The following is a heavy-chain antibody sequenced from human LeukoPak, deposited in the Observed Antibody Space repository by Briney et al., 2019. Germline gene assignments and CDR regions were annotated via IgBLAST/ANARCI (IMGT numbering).Heavy chain of an antibody. J-gene: IGHJ5*02. V-gene: IGHV1-18*04. CDR3: ARVSPGVGYCSSTSCYWFDP. CDR2: ISAYNGNT. D-gene: IGHD2-2*01. CDR1: GYTCTSYG. Sequence: ASVKVSCKASGYTCTSYGISWVRQAPGQGLEWMGWISAYNGNTNCAQKLQGRVTMTTDTSTSTAYMELRSLRSDDTAVYYCARVSPGVGYCSSTSCYWFDPWGQGTLVTVSS.